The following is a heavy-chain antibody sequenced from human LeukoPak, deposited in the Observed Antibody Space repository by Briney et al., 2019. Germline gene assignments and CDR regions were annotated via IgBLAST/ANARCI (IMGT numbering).Heavy chain of an antibody. D-gene: IGHD5-12*01. CDR3: ARRAGYDFLDY. J-gene: IGHJ4*02. CDR1: GGSISSYY. V-gene: IGHV4-59*08. Sequence: SETLSLTCTVSGGSISSYYWSWIRQPPGKGLEWIGYIYYSGSTNYNPSLKSRVTISVDTSKNQFSLKLSSVTAADTAVYYCARRAGYDFLDYWGQGTLVTVSS. CDR2: IYYSGST.